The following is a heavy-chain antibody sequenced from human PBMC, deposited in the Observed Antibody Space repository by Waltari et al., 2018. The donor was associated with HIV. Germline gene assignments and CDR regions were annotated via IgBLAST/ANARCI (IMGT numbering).Heavy chain of an antibody. CDR2: IRPDGSEK. Sequence: EVQLVESGGGLVQPGGSLRLSCAASGFTFSSYWMSWVRQDPGKWREWVANIRPDGSEKYYVDAVSRLFHISRENVENSLYLQMNSLGAEDTAVYYCARGGFYGSGSKVNWGQGTLVTVSS. J-gene: IGHJ4*02. D-gene: IGHD3-10*01. V-gene: IGHV3-7*04. CDR3: ARGGFYGSGSKVN. CDR1: GFTFSSYW.